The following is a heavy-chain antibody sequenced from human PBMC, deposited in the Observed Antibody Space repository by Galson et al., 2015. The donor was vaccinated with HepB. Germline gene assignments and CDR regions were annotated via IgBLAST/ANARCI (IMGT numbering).Heavy chain of an antibody. CDR1: GFTFSSYG. CDR3: ARGHYYDSNGYSGLDY. J-gene: IGHJ4*02. D-gene: IGHD3-22*01. V-gene: IGHV3-33*01. CDR2: IWYDGSNK. Sequence: SLRLSCAASGFTFSSYGMHWVRQAPGKGLEWVAVIWYDGSNKYYADSVKGRFTISRDNSKNTLYLQMNSLRAEDTAVYYCARGHYYDSNGYSGLDYWGQGTLVTVSS.